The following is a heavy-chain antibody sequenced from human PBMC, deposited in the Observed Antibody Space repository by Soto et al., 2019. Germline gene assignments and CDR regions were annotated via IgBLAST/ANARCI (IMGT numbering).Heavy chain of an antibody. Sequence: EVQLLESGGGLVQPGGSLRLSCAASGFTFSSYAMSWVRQAPGKGLEWVSAISGSGGSTYYADSVKGRFTISRDNSKNTLYLQMNSLRAEYTAVYYCAKSGYSSSGYSGLTNDYYYMDVWGKGTTVTVSS. D-gene: IGHD6-13*01. CDR3: AKSGYSSSGYSGLTNDYYYMDV. CDR2: ISGSGGST. V-gene: IGHV3-23*01. J-gene: IGHJ6*03. CDR1: GFTFSSYA.